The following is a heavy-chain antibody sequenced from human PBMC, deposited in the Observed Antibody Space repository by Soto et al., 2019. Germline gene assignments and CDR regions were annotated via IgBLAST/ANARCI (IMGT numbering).Heavy chain of an antibody. CDR1: GGTFSSYA. J-gene: IGHJ6*02. CDR3: ARPSIAARLYYYYYGMDV. V-gene: IGHV1-69*13. D-gene: IGHD6-6*01. CDR2: IIPTFGTA. Sequence: SVKVSCKASGGTFSSYAISWVRQAPGQGLEWMGGIIPTFGTANYAQKFQGRVTITADESTSTAYMELSSLRSEDTAVYYCARPSIAARLYYYYYGMDVWGQGTTVTVSS.